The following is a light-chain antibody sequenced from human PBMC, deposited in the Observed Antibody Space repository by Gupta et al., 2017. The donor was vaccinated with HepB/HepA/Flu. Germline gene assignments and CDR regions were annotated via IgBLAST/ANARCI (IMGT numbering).Light chain of an antibody. CDR2: DAS. V-gene: IGKV3-11*01. J-gene: IGKJ4*01. CDR1: QSVSSY. Sequence: EIVLTQSPASLSLSPGERATLSCRDSQSVSSYLAWYQQKPGQAPRLLIYDASNRATGIPARFSGSGSGTDFTLTSSSREHEDFAVYYWQQRSNWLTFGGGTKVEIK. CDR3: QQRSNWLT.